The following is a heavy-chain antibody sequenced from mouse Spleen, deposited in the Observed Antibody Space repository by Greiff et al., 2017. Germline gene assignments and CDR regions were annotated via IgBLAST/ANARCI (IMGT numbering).Heavy chain of an antibody. V-gene: IGHV1-15*01. CDR1: GYTFTDYE. CDR2: IDPETGGT. CDR3: TRLRGNYDAMDY. Sequence: VQLQESGAELVRPGASVTLSCKASGYTFTDYEMHWVKQTPVHGLEWIGAIDPETGGTAYNQKFKGKAILTADKSSSTAYMELRSLTSEDSAVYYCTRLRGNYDAMDYWGQGTSVTVSS. J-gene: IGHJ4*01. D-gene: IGHD2-1*01.